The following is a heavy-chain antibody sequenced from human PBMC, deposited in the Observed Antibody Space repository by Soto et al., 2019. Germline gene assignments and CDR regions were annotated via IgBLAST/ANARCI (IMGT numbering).Heavy chain of an antibody. CDR1: GYTFTSYG. Sequence: ASVKVSCKASGYTFTSYGISWVRQAPGQGLEWMGWISAYNGNTNYAQKLQGRVTMTTDTSTSTAYMELRSLRSGDTAVYYCARAFPGTALGGVWAELGFLGWSTCYYYVDVWGKGTTVTVSS. CDR3: ARAFPGTALGGVWAELGFLGWSTCYYYVDV. D-gene: IGHD3-3*01. V-gene: IGHV1-18*01. CDR2: ISAYNGNT. J-gene: IGHJ6*03.